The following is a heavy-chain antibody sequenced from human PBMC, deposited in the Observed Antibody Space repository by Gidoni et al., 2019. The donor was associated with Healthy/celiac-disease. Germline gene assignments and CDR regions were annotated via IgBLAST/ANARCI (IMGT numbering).Heavy chain of an antibody. Sequence: QVQLQQWGAGLLKPSETLSLTCAVYGGSFSGYYWSWIRQPPGKGLEWTGEINHSGSTNYNPSLKSRVTISVDTSKNQFSLKLSSVTAADTAVYYCARGPLGLRNSGFFDYWGQGTLVTVSS. V-gene: IGHV4-34*01. J-gene: IGHJ4*02. D-gene: IGHD3-10*01. CDR2: INHSGST. CDR3: ARGPLGLRNSGFFDY. CDR1: GGSFSGYY.